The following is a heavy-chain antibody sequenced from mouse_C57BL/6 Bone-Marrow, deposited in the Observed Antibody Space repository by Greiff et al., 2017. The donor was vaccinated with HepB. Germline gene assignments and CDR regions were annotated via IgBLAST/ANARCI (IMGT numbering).Heavy chain of an antibody. D-gene: IGHD2-10*01. CDR1: GFTFSDYY. Sequence: DVHLVESGGGLVQPGGSLKLSCAASGFTFSDYYMYWVRQTPEKRLEWVAYISNGGGSTYYPDTVNGRFTISRDNAKNTLYLQMSRLKSEDTAMYYCARPSRFLLAGAMDYWGQGTSVTVSS. CDR3: ARPSRFLLAGAMDY. J-gene: IGHJ4*01. CDR2: ISNGGGST. V-gene: IGHV5-12*01.